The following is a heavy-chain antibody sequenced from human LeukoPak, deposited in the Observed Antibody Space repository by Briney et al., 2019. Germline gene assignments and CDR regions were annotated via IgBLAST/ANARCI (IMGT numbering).Heavy chain of an antibody. D-gene: IGHD6-6*01. CDR1: GLTFTSNG. Sequence: GGSLRLSCAASGLTFTSNGMHGVRRAPGKGLEWVAFIRFDGSNKYYADSAQDRFTIHRDNSKNTLYLQVNTLRGEDTAVYYCAKDLASMAYFDYWGQGTLVTVSS. J-gene: IGHJ4*02. V-gene: IGHV3-30*02. CDR2: IRFDGSNK. CDR3: AKDLASMAYFDY.